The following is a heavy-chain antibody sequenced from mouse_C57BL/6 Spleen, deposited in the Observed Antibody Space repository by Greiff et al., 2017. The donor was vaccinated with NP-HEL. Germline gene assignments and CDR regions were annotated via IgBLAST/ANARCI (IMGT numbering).Heavy chain of an antibody. V-gene: IGHV1-55*01. Sequence: QVQLKQSGAELVKPGASVKMSCKASGYTFTSYWITWVKQRPGQGLEWIGDIYPGSGSTNYNEKFKSKATLTVDTSSSTAYMQLSSLTSEDSAVYYCAREALGHAMGYWGQGASVTVSS. J-gene: IGHJ4*01. CDR2: IYPGSGST. D-gene: IGHD4-1*01. CDR3: AREALGHAMGY. CDR1: GYTFTSYW.